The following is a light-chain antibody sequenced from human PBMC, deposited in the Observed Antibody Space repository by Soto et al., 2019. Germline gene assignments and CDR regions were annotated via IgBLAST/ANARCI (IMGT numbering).Light chain of an antibody. Sequence: QSVLSQPPSASWSPGHAVSISCTGTSSDVGGYNYVSWYQQHPGKAPKLMIYEVNKRPSGVPDRFSGSKSGNTASLTVSGLQADHEADYYCSSYAGSSNVFGTGTKVTVL. V-gene: IGLV2-8*01. J-gene: IGLJ1*01. CDR1: SSDVGGYNY. CDR2: EVN. CDR3: SSYAGSSNV.